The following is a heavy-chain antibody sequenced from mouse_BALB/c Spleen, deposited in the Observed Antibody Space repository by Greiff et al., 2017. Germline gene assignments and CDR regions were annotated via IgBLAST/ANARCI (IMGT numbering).Heavy chain of an antibody. CDR2: ISSGGSYT. CDR1: GFTFSSYA. D-gene: IGHD2-10*02. J-gene: IGHJ4*01. Sequence: EVKLVESGGGLVKPGGSLKLSCAASGFTFSSYAMSWVRQSPEKRLEWVAEISSGGSYTYYPDTVTGRFTISRDNAKNTLYLEMSSLRSEDTAMYYCARKRYGNPMDYWGQGTSVTVSS. CDR3: ARKRYGNPMDY. V-gene: IGHV5-9-4*01.